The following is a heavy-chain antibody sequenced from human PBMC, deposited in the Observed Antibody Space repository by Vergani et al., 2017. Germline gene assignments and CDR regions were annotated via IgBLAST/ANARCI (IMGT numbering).Heavy chain of an antibody. CDR2: VYGGGGT. V-gene: IGHV4-4*07. J-gene: IGHJ4*02. CDR1: GGSFNTYY. D-gene: IGHD3-9*01. CDR3: ARRSGIVYDIFSGTQYFFDF. Sequence: QVQLEESGPGLVKPSETLSLTCTVSGGSFNTYYWSWIRQSPGKGLEWIGRVYGGGGTRYNPPFTGRVTMSVDTSKNEFSLELTSVTAADTAVYYCARRSGIVYDIFSGTQYFFDFWGQGTLVTVSS.